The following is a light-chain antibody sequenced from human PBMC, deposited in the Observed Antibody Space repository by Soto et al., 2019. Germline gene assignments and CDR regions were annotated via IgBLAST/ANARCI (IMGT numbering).Light chain of an antibody. CDR1: QSLLHTNGYNY. CDR2: LAS. J-gene: IGKJ4*01. V-gene: IGKV2-28*01. CDR3: MQLLHPPLT. Sequence: DVVMTQSPLSLPVTPGEPASISCRSSQSLLHTNGYNYLAWFLQKAGQSPQLLIYLASSRASGVPDRFSGSGSGTDFTLEISSVEAEDVGIYYCMQLLHPPLTFGGWTNVEIK.